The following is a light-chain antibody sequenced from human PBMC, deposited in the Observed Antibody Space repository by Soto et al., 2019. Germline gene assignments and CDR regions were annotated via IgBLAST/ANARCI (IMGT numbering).Light chain of an antibody. CDR3: QQLHIYPRT. CDR1: HDINRY. Sequence: DIRLTQSPSFLSASVGDRVTITCRASHDINRYLAWYQQKPGKAPKLLIYAASTLHNAVPSRFSGAGSGTESTLTISTLQPEDFATYYCQQLHIYPRTFGQGTKVEF. J-gene: IGKJ1*01. V-gene: IGKV1-9*01. CDR2: AAS.